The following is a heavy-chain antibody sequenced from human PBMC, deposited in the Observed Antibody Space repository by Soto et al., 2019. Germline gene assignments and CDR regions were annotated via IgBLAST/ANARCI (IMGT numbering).Heavy chain of an antibody. V-gene: IGHV1-18*01. CDR2: ISAYNGNT. CDR1: GYTFTSYG. Sequence: ASVKVSCKASGYTFTSYGISWVRQAPGQGLEWMGWISAYNGNTNYAQKLQGRVTMTTETSTSTAYMELRSLRSDDTAVYYCARDTAAAGTKYNYYYYYGMDVWGQGSTVTVSS. D-gene: IGHD6-13*01. CDR3: ARDTAAAGTKYNYYYYYGMDV. J-gene: IGHJ6*02.